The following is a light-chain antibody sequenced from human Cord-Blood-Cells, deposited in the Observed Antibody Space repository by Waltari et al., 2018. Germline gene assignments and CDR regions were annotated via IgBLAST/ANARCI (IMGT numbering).Light chain of an antibody. J-gene: IGLJ2*01. V-gene: IGLV3-19*01. CDR2: VKN. CDR1: SLRSXX. CDR3: NSRDSSGNHVV. Sequence: SSELTQDPAVSVALGQTVRITCQGDSLRSXXXSWYQQKPGQAPVLVIYVKNNRPAGXPGRXXXSSSGNTASLTITGAQAEXEADYYCNSRDSSGNHVVFGGGTKLTVL.